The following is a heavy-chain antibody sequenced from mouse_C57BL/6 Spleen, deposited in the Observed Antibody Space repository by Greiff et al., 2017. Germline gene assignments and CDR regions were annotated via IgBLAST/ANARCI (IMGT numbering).Heavy chain of an antibody. D-gene: IGHD1-1*01. CDR2: IDPETGGT. CDR1: GYTFTDYE. Sequence: QVQLQQSGAELVRPGASVTLSCKASGYTFTDYEMHWVKQTPVHGLEWIGAIDPETGGTAYNQKFKGKAILTADKSSSTAYMELRSLTSEDSAVYYCTRWGTTVVPFAYWGQGTLVTVSA. J-gene: IGHJ3*01. CDR3: TRWGTTVVPFAY. V-gene: IGHV1-15*01.